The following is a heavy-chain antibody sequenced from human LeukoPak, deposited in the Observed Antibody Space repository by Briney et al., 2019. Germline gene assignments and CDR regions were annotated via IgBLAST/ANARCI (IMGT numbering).Heavy chain of an antibody. V-gene: IGHV3-23*01. CDR2: ISGSGGST. Sequence: GGSLRLSCAASGFTFSSYAMSWVRQAPGKGVEWVSGISGSGGSTYYADSVKGGFTISTDNSQTTLYLQMISLRAADTAVYYCAKAFTPVVVPSVLWFDPWGQGTLVTVSS. CDR1: GFTFSSYA. J-gene: IGHJ5*02. CDR3: AKAFTPVVVPSVLWFDP. D-gene: IGHD2-2*01.